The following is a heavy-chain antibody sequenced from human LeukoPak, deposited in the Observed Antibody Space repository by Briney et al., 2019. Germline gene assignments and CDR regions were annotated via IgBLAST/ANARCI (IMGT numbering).Heavy chain of an antibody. J-gene: IGHJ4*02. CDR3: ARVHYDFWSGSWDYFDY. CDR1: GYTFTSYD. CDR2: MNPNSGNT. Sequence: GASVKVSCKASGYTFTSYDINWVRQATGQGLEWMGWMNPNSGNTGYAQKFQGRVTMTRNTSISTAYMELSSLRSEDTAGYYCARVHYDFWSGSWDYFDYWGQGTLVTVSS. D-gene: IGHD3-3*01. V-gene: IGHV1-8*01.